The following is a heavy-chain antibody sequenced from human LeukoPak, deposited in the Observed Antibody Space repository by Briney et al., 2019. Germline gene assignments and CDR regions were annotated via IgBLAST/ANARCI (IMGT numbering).Heavy chain of an antibody. CDR1: GDSISSSGYY. CDR2: IYYSGST. J-gene: IGHJ4*02. Sequence: PSETLSLTCTVSGDSISSSGYYWGWIRHPPGKGLEWIGTIYYSGSTYYNPSFKSRVTISVDTSKTQFSLKLSSVTAADTAVYYCARGGTVTTFDYWGQGTLVTVSS. V-gene: IGHV4-39*01. CDR3: ARGGTVTTFDY. D-gene: IGHD4-17*01.